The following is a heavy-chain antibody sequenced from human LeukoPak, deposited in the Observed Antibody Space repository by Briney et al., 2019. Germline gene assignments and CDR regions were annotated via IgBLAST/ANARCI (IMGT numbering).Heavy chain of an antibody. D-gene: IGHD5-12*01. V-gene: IGHV1-46*01. CDR1: GYTFTSYY. Sequence: ASVKVSCKASGYTFTSYYMHWVRQAPGQGLEWMGIINPSGGSTSYAQKFQGRVTMTRDTSTSTVYMELSSLRSEDTAVYYCARDSAVYIVATIRNWYFDLWGRGTLVTVSS. CDR3: ARDSAVYIVATIRNWYFDL. J-gene: IGHJ2*01. CDR2: INPSGGST.